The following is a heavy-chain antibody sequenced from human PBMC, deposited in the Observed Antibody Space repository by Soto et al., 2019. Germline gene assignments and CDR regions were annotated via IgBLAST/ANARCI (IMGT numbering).Heavy chain of an antibody. D-gene: IGHD2-2*02. J-gene: IGHJ6*02. V-gene: IGHV3-30*18. Sequence: PGGSLRLSCAASGFTFSSYGMHWVRQAPGKGLEWVAVISYDGSNKYYADSVKGRFTISRDNSKNTLYLQMNSLRAEDTAVYYCAKRGAAAIRYYYYYYGMDVWGQGTTVTVSS. CDR1: GFTFSSYG. CDR2: ISYDGSNK. CDR3: AKRGAAAIRYYYYYYGMDV.